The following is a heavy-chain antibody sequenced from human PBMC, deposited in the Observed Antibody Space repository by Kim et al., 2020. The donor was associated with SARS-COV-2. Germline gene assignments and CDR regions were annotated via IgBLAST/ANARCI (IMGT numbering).Heavy chain of an antibody. CDR3: ARISWNNGGAFDI. D-gene: IGHD1-1*01. Sequence: YSPSFQGHVTISADKSISTAYLQWSSLKASDTAMYYCARISWNNGGAFDIWGQGTMVTVSS. J-gene: IGHJ3*02. V-gene: IGHV5-10-1*01.